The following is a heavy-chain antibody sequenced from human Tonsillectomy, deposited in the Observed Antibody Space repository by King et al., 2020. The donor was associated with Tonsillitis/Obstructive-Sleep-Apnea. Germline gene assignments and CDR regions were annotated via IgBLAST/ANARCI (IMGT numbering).Heavy chain of an antibody. V-gene: IGHV3-30*04. CDR2: ISYDESNK. Sequence: VQLVESGGGVVQPGRSLRLSCAASGFTFSSYAMHWVRQAPGKGLEWVAVISYDESNKYYADSVKGRFTISRDNSKNTLYLQMNSLRAEDTAVYYCARGWSSVVWYFDYLGQGTLVTVSS. CDR3: ARGWSSVVWYFDY. CDR1: GFTFSSYA. D-gene: IGHD1-26*01. J-gene: IGHJ4*02.